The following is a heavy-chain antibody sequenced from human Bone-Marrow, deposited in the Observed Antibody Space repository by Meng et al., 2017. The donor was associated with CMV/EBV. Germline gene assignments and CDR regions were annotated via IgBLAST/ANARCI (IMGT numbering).Heavy chain of an antibody. Sequence: GESLKISCAASGFTFSSYAMHWVRQAPGKGLEWVAVISYDGSNKYYADSVKGRFTISRDNSKNSLYLQMNSLRTEDTALYYCAKSLMPDCSSTSCYIQTDYGMDVWGQGTTVTVSS. CDR3: AKSLMPDCSSTSCYIQTDYGMDV. CDR2: ISYDGSNK. J-gene: IGHJ6*02. D-gene: IGHD2-2*02. CDR1: GFTFSSYA. V-gene: IGHV3-30-3*02.